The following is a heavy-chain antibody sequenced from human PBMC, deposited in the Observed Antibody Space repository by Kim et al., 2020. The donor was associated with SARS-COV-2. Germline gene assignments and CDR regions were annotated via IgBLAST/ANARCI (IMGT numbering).Heavy chain of an antibody. CDR2: ININSNYR. V-gene: IGHV3-21*01. Sequence: GGSLRLSCVGSGFSFSSYSMNWVRQAPGKGLEWVASININSNYRTYADSVRGRFTISRDDATNSLFLQLSSLRVEDTAVYYCARDLTNMVGDNWFDAWGQGTPVTVSS. CDR3: ARDLTNMVGDNWFDA. CDR1: GFSFSSYS. J-gene: IGHJ5*02. D-gene: IGHD3-16*01.